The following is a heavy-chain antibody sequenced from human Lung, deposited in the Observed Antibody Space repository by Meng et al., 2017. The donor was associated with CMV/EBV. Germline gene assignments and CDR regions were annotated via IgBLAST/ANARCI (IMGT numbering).Heavy chain of an antibody. D-gene: IGHD3-3*01. CDR2: IIPIIGKT. V-gene: IGHV1-69*06. Sequence: VPGQGLEWMGGIIPIIGKTSYAQNLQGRVTITADKSTSTVYMELSSLRSEDTAVYYCARTLIGVARFDPWGQGTLVTVSS. CDR3: ARTLIGVARFDP. J-gene: IGHJ5*02.